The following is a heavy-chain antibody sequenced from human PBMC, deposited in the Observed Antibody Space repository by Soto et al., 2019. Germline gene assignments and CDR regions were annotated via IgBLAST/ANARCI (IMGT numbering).Heavy chain of an antibody. CDR2: MNPNSGNT. D-gene: IGHD3-16*01. J-gene: IGHJ6*02. CDR1: GYTFTSYD. V-gene: IGHV1-8*01. CDR3: ARVGAGGAYYYYGMDV. Sequence: GASVKVSCKASGYTFTSYDINWVRQATGQGLEWMGWMNPNSGNTGYAQKFQGRVTMTRNTSISTAYMELSSLRSEDTAVYYCARVGAGGAYYYYGMDVWGQGTTVTVSS.